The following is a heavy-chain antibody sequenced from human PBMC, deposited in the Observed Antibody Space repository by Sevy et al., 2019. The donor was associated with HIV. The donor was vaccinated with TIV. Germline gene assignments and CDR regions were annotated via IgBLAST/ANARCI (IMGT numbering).Heavy chain of an antibody. J-gene: IGHJ6*02. D-gene: IGHD2-15*01. Sequence: GGSLRLSCAASGFTFSSYNMNWVRQAPGKGLEWVSSISSSSSYIYYADSVKGRFTISRDNAKDSLYLQMNTLRAEDTAVYYCARVVAYCSGGSCFAGYYYGMDVWSQGTTVTVSS. V-gene: IGHV3-21*01. CDR2: ISSSSSYI. CDR3: ARVVAYCSGGSCFAGYYYGMDV. CDR1: GFTFSSYN.